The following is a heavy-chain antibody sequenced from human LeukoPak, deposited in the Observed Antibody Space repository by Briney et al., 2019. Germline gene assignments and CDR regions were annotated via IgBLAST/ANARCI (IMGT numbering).Heavy chain of an antibody. Sequence: GGSLRLSCAASGFTLSSYGMHWVRQAPGKGLEWVAVISYDGSNKYYADSVKGRFTISRDNSKNTLYLQMNSLRAEDTAVYYCAKDVYRQQPDPYYYYYGMDVWGQGTTVTVSS. D-gene: IGHD6-13*01. V-gene: IGHV3-30*18. CDR3: AKDVYRQQPDPYYYYYGMDV. J-gene: IGHJ6*02. CDR2: ISYDGSNK. CDR1: GFTLSSYG.